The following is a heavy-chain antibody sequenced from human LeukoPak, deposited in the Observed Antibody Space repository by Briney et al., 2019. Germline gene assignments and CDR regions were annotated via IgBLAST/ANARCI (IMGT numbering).Heavy chain of an antibody. CDR1: GFTFSSYV. D-gene: IGHD1/OR15-1a*01. V-gene: IGHV4-34*01. Sequence: PGGSLRLSCAASGFTFSSYVMNWVRQPPGKGLEWIGEISHNEGTRYNPSLKSRVTLSLDTSKNQFSLKLSSVTAADTAVYFCARGADPYKLGNIWGQGTLVTVSS. J-gene: IGHJ4*02. CDR3: ARGADPYKLGNI. CDR2: ISHNEGT.